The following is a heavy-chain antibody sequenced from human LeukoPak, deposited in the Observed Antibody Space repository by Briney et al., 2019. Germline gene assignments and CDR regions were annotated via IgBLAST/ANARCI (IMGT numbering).Heavy chain of an antibody. J-gene: IGHJ4*02. D-gene: IGHD5-24*01. CDR1: GYTFTGYY. CDR3: ARDGGDGYNYGDFDY. V-gene: IGHV1-2*02. CDR2: INPNSGGT. Sequence: ASVKVSCTASGYTFTGYYMHWVRQAPGQGLEWMGWINPNSGGTNYAQKFQGRVTMTRDTSISTAYMELSRLRSDDTAVYYCARDGGDGYNYGDFDYWGQGTLVTVSS.